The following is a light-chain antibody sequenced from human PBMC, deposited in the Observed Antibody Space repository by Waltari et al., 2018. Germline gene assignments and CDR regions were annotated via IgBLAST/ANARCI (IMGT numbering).Light chain of an antibody. J-gene: IGKJ4*01. Sequence: RASANINRNVAWYQQKPGQAPRLLIYRASTRASGVPARFSGSGSETDFTLTISSLQAEDVAVYYCQQYYSKPLTFGGGTKVEIK. CDR2: RAS. V-gene: IGKV3-15*01. CDR3: QQYYSKPLT. CDR1: ANINRN.